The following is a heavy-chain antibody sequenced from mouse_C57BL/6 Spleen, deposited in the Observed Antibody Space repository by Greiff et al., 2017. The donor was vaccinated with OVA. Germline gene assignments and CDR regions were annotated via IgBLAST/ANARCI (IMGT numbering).Heavy chain of an antibody. V-gene: IGHV5-6*01. J-gene: IGHJ2*01. D-gene: IGHD4-1*01. CDR3: ARHGTGTSDY. CDR1: GFTFSSYG. CDR2: ISSGGSYT. Sequence: EVQLVESGGDLVKPGGSLKLSCAASGFTFSSYGMSWVRQTQDKRLEWVATISSGGSYTYYPDSVKGRFTISRDNAKNTLYLQMSSLKSEDTAMYYCARHGTGTSDYWGQGTTLTVSS.